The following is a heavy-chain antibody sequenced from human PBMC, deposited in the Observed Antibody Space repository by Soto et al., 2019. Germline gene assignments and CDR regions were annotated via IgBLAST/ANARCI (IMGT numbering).Heavy chain of an antibody. D-gene: IGHD3-16*02. CDR3: ARRPIMITLGGVIDYYFDF. CDR1: CGSISSSNYY. V-gene: IGHV4-39*01. CDR2: IYNTGST. Sequence: PSETLSLTCTVSCGSISSSNYYWGWIRQPPGKGLEWIGNIYNTGSTSYNPSLRSRVTISIDTSKNQFSLKLASVNAADTAVYYCARRPIMITLGGVIDYYFDFWGQGSLVTVSS. J-gene: IGHJ4*02.